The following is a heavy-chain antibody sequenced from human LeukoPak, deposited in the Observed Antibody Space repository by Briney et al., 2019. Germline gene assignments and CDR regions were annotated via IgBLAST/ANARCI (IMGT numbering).Heavy chain of an antibody. D-gene: IGHD2-15*01. CDR2: IIPIFGTA. CDR3: ARDSFPYCSGGSCWNY. J-gene: IGHJ4*02. CDR1: GGTFGSYA. Sequence: GSSVKVSCEASGGTFGSYAISWVAQAPGQGLEWMGGIIPIFGTANYAQKFQGRVTITADESTSTAYMELSSLRSEDTAVYYCARDSFPYCSGGSCWNYWGQGTLVTVSS. V-gene: IGHV1-69*01.